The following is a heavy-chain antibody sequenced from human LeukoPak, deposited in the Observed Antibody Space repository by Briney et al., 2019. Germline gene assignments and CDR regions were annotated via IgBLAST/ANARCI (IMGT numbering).Heavy chain of an antibody. D-gene: IGHD5-24*01. J-gene: IGHJ4*02. V-gene: IGHV4-39*07. CDR2: IYYSGST. CDR3: ARDHNFERWLQPFDY. Sequence: SETLSLTCTVSGGSISSSSYYWGWIRQPPGKGLEWIGSIYYSGSTYYNPSLKSRVTISVDTSKNQFSLKLSSVTAADTAVYYCARDHNFERWLQPFDYWGQGTLVTVSS. CDR1: GGSISSSSYY.